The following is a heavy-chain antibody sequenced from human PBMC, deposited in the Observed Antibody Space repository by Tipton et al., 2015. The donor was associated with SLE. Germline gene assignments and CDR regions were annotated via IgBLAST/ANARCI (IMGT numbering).Heavy chain of an antibody. CDR3: ARGGKVLDDSSSDAFDI. D-gene: IGHD6-13*01. CDR1: GFTFSDYY. J-gene: IGHJ3*02. Sequence: SLRLSCAASGFTFSDYYMSWIRQAPGKGLEWVSYISSSGSTIYYADSVKGRFTISRDNAKNSLYLQMSSLRAEDTAVYYCARGGKVLDDSSSDAFDIWGQGTMVTVSS. CDR2: ISSSGSTI. V-gene: IGHV3-11*04.